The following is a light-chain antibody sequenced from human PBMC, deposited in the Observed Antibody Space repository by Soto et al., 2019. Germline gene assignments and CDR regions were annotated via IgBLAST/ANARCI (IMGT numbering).Light chain of an antibody. CDR1: GSNIGNNY. CDR2: ETN. CDR3: ASWDNSLSDGRV. V-gene: IGLV1-51*02. Sequence: QSVLTQPPSVSAAPGQTVIISCSGSGSNIGNNYVSWYQHLPGAAPKLLIFETNRRPAGIPDRFSGSKSGTSATLGITGLQTADEGDYYCASWDNSLSDGRVFGPGTKLTVL. J-gene: IGLJ1*01.